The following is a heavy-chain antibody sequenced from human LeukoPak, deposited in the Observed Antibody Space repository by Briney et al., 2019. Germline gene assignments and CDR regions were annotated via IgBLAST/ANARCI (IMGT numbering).Heavy chain of an antibody. V-gene: IGHV3-30-3*01. D-gene: IGHD2-21*02. Sequence: GGSLRLSCAASGFTFSSYAMHWARQAPGKGLEWVAVISYDGSNKYYAGSVKGRFTISRDNSKNTLYLQMNSLRAEDTAVYYCARLESGGDCPWGQGTLVTVSS. CDR3: ARLESGGDCP. CDR2: ISYDGSNK. CDR1: GFTFSSYA. J-gene: IGHJ5*02.